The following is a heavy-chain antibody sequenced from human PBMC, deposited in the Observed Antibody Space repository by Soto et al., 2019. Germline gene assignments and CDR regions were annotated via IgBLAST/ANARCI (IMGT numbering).Heavy chain of an antibody. Sequence: QVQLQQWGAGLLKPSETLSLTCAVYGGSFSGYYWSWIRQPPGKGREWIGEINHSGTTNYNPSLRSVVTIPVDTSKNQFSLKLSSVAAAATAVYYCAGVTGRYYSGMDVWGQGTTVSVSS. CDR2: INHSGTT. V-gene: IGHV4-34*01. J-gene: IGHJ6*02. CDR3: AGVTGRYYSGMDV. CDR1: GGSFSGYY.